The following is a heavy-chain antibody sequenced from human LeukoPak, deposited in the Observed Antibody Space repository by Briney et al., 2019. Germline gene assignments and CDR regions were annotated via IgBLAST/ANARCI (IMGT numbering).Heavy chain of an antibody. V-gene: IGHV3-33*08. J-gene: IGHJ4*02. CDR1: GFTFNNYA. CDR3: ARARYSSSWYVFY. CDR2: IWYDGSNK. Sequence: GGSLRLSCAASGFTFNNYAMNWVRQAPGKGLEWVAVIWYDGSNKYYADSVKGRFTISRDNSKNTLYLQMNSLRAEDTAVYYCARARYSSSWYVFYWGQGTLVTVSS. D-gene: IGHD6-13*01.